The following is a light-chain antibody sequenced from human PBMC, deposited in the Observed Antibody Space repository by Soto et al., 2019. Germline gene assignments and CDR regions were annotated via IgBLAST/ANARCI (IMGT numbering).Light chain of an antibody. J-gene: IGLJ3*02. V-gene: IGLV2-8*01. CDR2: EVT. Sequence: QSALTQPPSASGSPGQSVTISCTGNSSDVGGYNYVSWYQQYPGRAPKLMIYEVTKRPSGVPDRVSGSKSGNTASLTVSGLQAEDEADYYCSSYAASNNFYFVFGGGTKLTVL. CDR1: SSDVGGYNY. CDR3: SSYAASNNFYFV.